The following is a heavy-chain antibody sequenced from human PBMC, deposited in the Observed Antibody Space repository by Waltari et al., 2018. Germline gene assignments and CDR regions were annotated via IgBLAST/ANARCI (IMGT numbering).Heavy chain of an antibody. J-gene: IGHJ6*03. V-gene: IGHV3-74*01. CDR2: INSDGSST. D-gene: IGHD2-21*02. CDR3: AGGDYFIYYYYMDV. Sequence: EVQLVESGGGLVQPGGSLRLSCAASGFTFSSYWMHWVRQAPGKGLVWVSRINSDGSSTSYADSVKGRFTISRDNAKNTLYLQMNSLRAEDTAVYYCAGGDYFIYYYYMDVWGKGTTVTVSS. CDR1: GFTFSSYW.